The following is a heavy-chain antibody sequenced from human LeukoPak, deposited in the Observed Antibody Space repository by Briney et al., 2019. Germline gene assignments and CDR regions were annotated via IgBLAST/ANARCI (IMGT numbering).Heavy chain of an antibody. CDR1: GGSFSGYY. V-gene: IGHV4-34*01. D-gene: IGHD4-11*01. Sequence: PSETLSLTCAVYGGSFSGYYWSWIRQPPGKGLEWIGEIKHSGSTNYNPSLKSRVTISVDTSKNQFSLKLSSVTAADTAVYYCARQSTTVLNWFDPWGQGTLVTVSS. J-gene: IGHJ5*02. CDR2: IKHSGST. CDR3: ARQSTTVLNWFDP.